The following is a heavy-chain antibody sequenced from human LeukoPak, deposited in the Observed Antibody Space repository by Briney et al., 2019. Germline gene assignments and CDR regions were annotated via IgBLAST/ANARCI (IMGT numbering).Heavy chain of an antibody. J-gene: IGHJ4*02. V-gene: IGHV3-23*01. CDR1: GFTFSSYA. Sequence: GGSLRLSCAASGFTFSSYAMTWVRQPPGKGLEWVSAISGGGGSTYYADPVKGRFTISRDNSKNTLYLQMNSLRAEDTAIYYCAKTKVPNYYGSGSYVDYWGQGTLVTVSS. CDR3: AKTKVPNYYGSGSYVDY. D-gene: IGHD3-10*01. CDR2: ISGGGGST.